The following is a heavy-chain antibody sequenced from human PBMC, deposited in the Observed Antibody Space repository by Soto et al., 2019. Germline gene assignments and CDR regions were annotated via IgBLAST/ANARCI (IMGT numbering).Heavy chain of an antibody. V-gene: IGHV3-43*01. CDR2: ISGVGGST. D-gene: IGHD6-13*01. CDR1: GFTLDVYT. J-gene: IGHJ6*02. Sequence: VGSMRLSCAASGFTLDVYTMHWVRQAPGKGLEWVSFISGVGGSTYYADSVKGRFTISRDNRKNSLYLQMNSLRTEDTALYYCAKTERAHSSWYPRNYYYYGMDVWGQGTTVTVSS. CDR3: AKTERAHSSWYPRNYYYYGMDV.